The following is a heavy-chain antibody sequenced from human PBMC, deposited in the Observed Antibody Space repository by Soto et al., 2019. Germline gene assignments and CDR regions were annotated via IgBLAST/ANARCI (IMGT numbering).Heavy chain of an antibody. J-gene: IGHJ6*02. V-gene: IGHV4-31*03. CDR1: GGSISSGGYY. D-gene: IGHD5-18*01. Sequence: TLSLTCTVSGGSISSGGYYWSWIRQHPGKGLEWIGYIYYSGSTYYNPSLKSRVTISVDTSKNQFSLRLSSVTAADTAVYYCARVSAMDYYYGMDVWGQGTTVTVSS. CDR3: ARVSAMDYYYGMDV. CDR2: IYYSGST.